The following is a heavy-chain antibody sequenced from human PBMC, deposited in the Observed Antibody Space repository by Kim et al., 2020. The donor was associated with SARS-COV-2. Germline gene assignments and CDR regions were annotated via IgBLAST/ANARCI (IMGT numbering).Heavy chain of an antibody. Sequence: GGSLRLSCAASGFTFSSYAMHWVRQAPGKGLEWVAVISYDGSNKYYADSVKGRFTISRDNSKNTLYLQMNSLRAEDTAVYYCARNRVWGYCNGGSCYSIDYWGQGTLVTVAS. V-gene: IGHV3-30*04. CDR1: GFTFSSYA. J-gene: IGHJ4*02. CDR2: ISYDGSNK. CDR3: ARNRVWGYCNGGSCYSIDY. D-gene: IGHD2-15*01.